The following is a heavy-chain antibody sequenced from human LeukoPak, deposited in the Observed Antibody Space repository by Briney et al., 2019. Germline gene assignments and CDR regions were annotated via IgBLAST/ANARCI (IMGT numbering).Heavy chain of an antibody. CDR1: GYTFSDYY. D-gene: IGHD1-26*01. V-gene: IGHV1-2*06. Sequence: ASVKVSCKASGYTFSDYYMHWVRQAPGQGLEWMGRINPNSGGTYNAQKFQGRVTMTRDTSISTAYMDLWRRKSDATAVNSGARAYSGSYRDDFWGQATLVTLSS. J-gene: IGHJ4*02. CDR3: ARAYSGSYRDDF. CDR2: INPNSGGT.